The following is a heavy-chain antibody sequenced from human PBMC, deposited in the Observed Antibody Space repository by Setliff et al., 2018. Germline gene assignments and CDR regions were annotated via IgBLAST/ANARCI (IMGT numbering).Heavy chain of an antibody. J-gene: IGHJ4*02. CDR3: VRAGFDAISNGLDY. CDR2: ISPHTGGT. CDR1: GYIFTGYY. Sequence: ASVKVSCKASGYIFTGYYMHWVRQAPGQGLEWMGRISPHTGGTNSAQKFQGRVTMTRDTSVSTVYMELNSLRSDDTAVYYCVRAGFDAISNGLDYWGQRTLVTVSS. V-gene: IGHV1-2*06. D-gene: IGHD3-3*01.